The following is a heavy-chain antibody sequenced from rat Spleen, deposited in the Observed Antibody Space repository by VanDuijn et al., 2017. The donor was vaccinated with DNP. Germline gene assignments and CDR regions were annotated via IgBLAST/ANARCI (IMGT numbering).Heavy chain of an antibody. J-gene: IGHJ2*01. V-gene: IGHV5-25*01. CDR2: ITNSGDST. Sequence: EVQLVESGGGLVQPGRSLKLSCEVSRITFSDHNMAWVRQPPGKGLEWVASITNSGDSTYYSDSVKGRFTIYRDNAKSTLYLQMDSLRSEDTATYYCAKGPNFGGWSDYFDYWGQGVMVTVSS. CDR3: AKGPNFGGWSDYFDY. D-gene: IGHD1-11*01. CDR1: RITFSDHN.